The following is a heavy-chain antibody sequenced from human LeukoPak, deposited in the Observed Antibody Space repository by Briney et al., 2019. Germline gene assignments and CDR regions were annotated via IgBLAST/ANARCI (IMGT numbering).Heavy chain of an antibody. V-gene: IGHV4-59*08. CDR3: ARLAARRGYFDY. J-gene: IGHJ4*02. Sequence: PSETLSLTCAVYGGSFSGYYWSWIRQPPGKGLEWIGYIYYSGSTNYNPSLKSRVTISVDTSKNQFSLKLSSVTAADTAVYYCARLAARRGYFDYWGQGTLVTVSS. CDR2: IYYSGST. D-gene: IGHD3-10*01. CDR1: GGSFSGYY.